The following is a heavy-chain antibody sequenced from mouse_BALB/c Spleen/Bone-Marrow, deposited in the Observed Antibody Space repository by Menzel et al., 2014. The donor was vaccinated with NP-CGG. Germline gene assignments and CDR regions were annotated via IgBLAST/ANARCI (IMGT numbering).Heavy chain of an antibody. CDR3: ARVYGWYFDV. CDR1: GFTFSSYG. Sequence: EVQLQQSGGGLVQPGGSLKLSCVASGFTFSSYGMSWVRQTPDKRLELVATINNNGGSTYYPDSLKGQFTISRDNAKNTLYLQMSSLKSEDTAMYYCARVYGWYFDVWGAGTTVTVSS. D-gene: IGHD1-1*01. J-gene: IGHJ1*01. CDR2: INNNGGST. V-gene: IGHV5-6-3*01.